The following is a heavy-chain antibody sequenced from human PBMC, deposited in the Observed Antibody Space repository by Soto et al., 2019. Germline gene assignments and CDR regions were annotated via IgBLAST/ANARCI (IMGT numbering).Heavy chain of an antibody. CDR2: IVTITGMT. J-gene: IGHJ4*02. CDR1: GGTFSSYT. V-gene: IGHV1-69*02. Sequence: QIQLVQSGAEVKKPGSSVRVSCTPSGGTFSSYTISWVRQAPGQGLEWMGRIVTITGMTRYAQKFQGRLTITAVTSTTTAYLELSSLTSEDSAVYFCSRGVASLVDSWGQGTQVTVSS. D-gene: IGHD2-15*01. CDR3: SRGVASLVDS.